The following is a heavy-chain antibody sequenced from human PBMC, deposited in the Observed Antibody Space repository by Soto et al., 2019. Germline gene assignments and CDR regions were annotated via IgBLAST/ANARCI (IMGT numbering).Heavy chain of an antibody. CDR1: GFTFSSYA. Sequence: GGSLRLSCAASGFTFSSYAMSWVRQAPGKGLEWVSAISGSGGSTYYADSVKGRFTISRDNAKNSLYLQMNSLRAEDTAVYYCAISRGYCSGGSCHHSDYWGQGTLVTVSS. J-gene: IGHJ4*02. CDR2: ISGSGGST. CDR3: AISRGYCSGGSCHHSDY. V-gene: IGHV3-23*01. D-gene: IGHD2-15*01.